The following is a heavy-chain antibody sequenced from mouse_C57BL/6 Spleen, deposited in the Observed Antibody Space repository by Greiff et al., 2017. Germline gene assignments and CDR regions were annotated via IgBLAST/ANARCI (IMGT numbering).Heavy chain of an antibody. CDR3: ASPLTTVVATGDAMDY. J-gene: IGHJ4*01. D-gene: IGHD1-1*01. Sequence: EVQLQQSGPVLVKPGASVKMSCKASGYTFTDYYMNWVKQSHGKSLEWIGVINPYNGGTSYNQKFKGKATLTVDMSSSTAYMELNSLTSEDSAVYYCASPLTTVVATGDAMDYWGQGTSVTVSS. V-gene: IGHV1-19*01. CDR2: INPYNGGT. CDR1: GYTFTDYY.